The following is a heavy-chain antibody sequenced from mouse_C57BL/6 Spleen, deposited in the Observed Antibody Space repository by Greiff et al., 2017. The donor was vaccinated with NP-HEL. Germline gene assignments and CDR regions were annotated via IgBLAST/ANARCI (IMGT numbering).Heavy chain of an antibody. D-gene: IGHD1-1*01. V-gene: IGHV1-52*01. Sequence: VQLQQPGAELVRPGSSVKLSCKASGYTFTSYWMHWVKQRPIQGLEWIGNIDPSDSETHYNQKFKDKATLTVDKSSSTAYMQLSSLTSEDSAVYYCAREFTTVVVDYWGQGTTLTVSS. J-gene: IGHJ2*01. CDR1: GYTFTSYW. CDR2: IDPSDSET. CDR3: AREFTTVVVDY.